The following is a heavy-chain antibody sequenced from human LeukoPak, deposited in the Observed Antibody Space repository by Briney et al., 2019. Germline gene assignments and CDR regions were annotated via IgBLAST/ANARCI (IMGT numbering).Heavy chain of an antibody. J-gene: IGHJ4*02. CDR1: GGSFSGYY. D-gene: IGHD3-22*01. V-gene: IGHV4-34*01. Sequence: SETLSLTCAVYGGSFSGYYWSWIRQPPGKGLEWIGEINHSGSTNYNPSLKSRVTISVDTSKNQFSLKLSSVTAADTAVYYCARSPSITMIEYYFDYWGQGTLVTVSS. CDR2: INHSGST. CDR3: ARSPSITMIEYYFDY.